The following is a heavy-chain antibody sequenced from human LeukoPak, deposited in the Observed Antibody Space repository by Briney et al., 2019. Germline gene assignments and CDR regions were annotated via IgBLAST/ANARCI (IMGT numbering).Heavy chain of an antibody. CDR3: AKDSNYYDSSGYYAEYFQH. CDR2: ISYDGSNK. CDR1: GFTFSSYA. Sequence: GGSLRLSCAASGFTFSSYAMHWVRQAPGKGLEWVAVISYDGSNKYYADSVKGRFTISRDNSKNTLYLQMNSLRAEDTAVYYCAKDSNYYDSSGYYAEYFQHWGQGTLVTVSS. D-gene: IGHD3-22*01. J-gene: IGHJ1*01. V-gene: IGHV3-30*04.